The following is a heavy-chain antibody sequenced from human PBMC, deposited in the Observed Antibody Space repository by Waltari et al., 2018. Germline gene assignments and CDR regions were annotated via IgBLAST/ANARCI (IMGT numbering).Heavy chain of an antibody. CDR3: AIIVGGGPGELHLDY. CDR1: GGTFSSYA. Sequence: QVQLVQSGAEVKKPGSSVKVSCKPSGGTFSSYAISWVRQAPGQGLEGMGGIIPIFGKANYAQKFHGRVTITADKATSTAYMERSSLRSEDTAVYYCAIIVGGGPGELHLDYWGQGTLVTVSS. D-gene: IGHD1-26*01. CDR2: IIPIFGKA. J-gene: IGHJ4*02. V-gene: IGHV1-69*14.